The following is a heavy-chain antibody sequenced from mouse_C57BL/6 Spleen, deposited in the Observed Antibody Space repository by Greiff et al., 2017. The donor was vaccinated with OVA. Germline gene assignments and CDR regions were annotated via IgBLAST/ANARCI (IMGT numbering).Heavy chain of an antibody. CDR3: ARTYDYDAWFAY. CDR2: ISSGSSTI. Sequence: EVKLMESGGGLVKPGGSLKLSCAASGFTFSDYGMHWVRQAPEKGLEWVAYISSGSSTIYYADTVKGRFTISRDNAKNTLFLQMTSLRSEDTAMYYCARTYDYDAWFAYWGQGTLVTVSA. CDR1: GFTFSDYG. D-gene: IGHD2-4*01. V-gene: IGHV5-17*01. J-gene: IGHJ3*01.